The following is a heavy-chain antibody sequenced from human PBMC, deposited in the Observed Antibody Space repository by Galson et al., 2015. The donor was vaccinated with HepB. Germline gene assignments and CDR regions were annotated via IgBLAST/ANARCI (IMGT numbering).Heavy chain of an antibody. CDR2: INTNTGNP. D-gene: IGHD6-19*01. CDR1: GYTFNTYA. Sequence: SVKVSCKASGYTFNTYAMNWVRQAPGQGLEWMGWINTNTGNPTYAQGFTGRFVFSLDTSVSTAYLQISSLKAEDTAVYYCGRGGWHSDYWGQGTLVTVSS. V-gene: IGHV7-4-1*02. J-gene: IGHJ4*02. CDR3: GRGGWHSDY.